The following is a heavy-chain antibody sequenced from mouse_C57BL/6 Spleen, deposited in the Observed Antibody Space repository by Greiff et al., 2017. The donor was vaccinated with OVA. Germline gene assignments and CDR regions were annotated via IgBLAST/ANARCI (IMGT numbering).Heavy chain of an antibody. D-gene: IGHD3-2*02. CDR2: ISSGGDYI. CDR1: GFTFSSYA. Sequence: EVQGVESGEGLVKPGGSLKLSCAASGFTFSSYAMSWVRQTPEKRLEWVAYISSGGDYIYYADTVKGRFTISRDNARNTLYLQMSSLKSEDTAMYYCTRGGAAQATGYYYAMDYWGQGTSVTVSS. V-gene: IGHV5-9-1*02. CDR3: TRGGAAQATGYYYAMDY. J-gene: IGHJ4*01.